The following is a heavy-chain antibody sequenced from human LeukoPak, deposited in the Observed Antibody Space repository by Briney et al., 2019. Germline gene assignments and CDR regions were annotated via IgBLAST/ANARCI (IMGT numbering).Heavy chain of an antibody. J-gene: IGHJ5*02. CDR2: ISYDGSNK. D-gene: IGHD3-22*01. CDR3: AKTYYYDSSGFSAFDP. CDR1: GFTFSSYG. Sequence: GGSLRLSCAASGFTFSSYGMHWVRQAPGKGLEWMAVISYDGSNKYYADSVKGRFTISRDNSKNTLYLQMNSLRAEDTAVYYCAKTYYYDSSGFSAFDPWGQGTLVTVSS. V-gene: IGHV3-30*18.